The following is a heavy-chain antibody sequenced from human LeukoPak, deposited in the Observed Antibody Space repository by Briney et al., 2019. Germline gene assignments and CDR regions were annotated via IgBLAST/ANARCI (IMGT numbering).Heavy chain of an antibody. J-gene: IGHJ2*01. V-gene: IGHV1-69*01. D-gene: IGHD3-22*01. CDR1: GGTFSSYA. CDR2: IIPIFGTA. Sequence: ASVKVSCKASGGTFSSYAISWVRQAPGQGLEWMGGIIPIFGTANYAQKFQGRATITADESTSTAYMELSSLRSEDTAVYYCARRVSRSYYDSSGYGGWYFDLWGRGTLVTVSS. CDR3: ARRVSRSYYDSSGYGGWYFDL.